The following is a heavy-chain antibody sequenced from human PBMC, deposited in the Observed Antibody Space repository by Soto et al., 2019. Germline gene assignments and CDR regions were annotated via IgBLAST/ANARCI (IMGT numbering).Heavy chain of an antibody. Sequence: PWETLSLTCAVYGGSFSGDYWSWIRQPPGKGLEWIGEINHSGSTNYNPSLKSRVTISVDTSKNQFSLKLSSVTAADTAVYYCARTDYYDSSGFDYWGQGTLVTLSA. CDR3: ARTDYYDSSGFDY. CDR1: GGSFSGDY. J-gene: IGHJ4*02. V-gene: IGHV4-34*01. CDR2: INHSGST. D-gene: IGHD3-22*01.